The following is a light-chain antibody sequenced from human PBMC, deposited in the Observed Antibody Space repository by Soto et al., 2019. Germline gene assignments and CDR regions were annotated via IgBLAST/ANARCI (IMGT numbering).Light chain of an antibody. J-gene: IGLJ1*01. Sequence: HSSVTQPRSVSGSAGQSVTISCTGTSSDVGAYNYVSWYQQHPGKAPKFMIYDVSKRPSGVSDRFSGSKSGNTASLTISGLQAEDEADYYCCSYAGTYSYVFGTGTKVTVL. CDR2: DVS. CDR1: SSDVGAYNY. V-gene: IGLV2-11*01. CDR3: CSYAGTYSYV.